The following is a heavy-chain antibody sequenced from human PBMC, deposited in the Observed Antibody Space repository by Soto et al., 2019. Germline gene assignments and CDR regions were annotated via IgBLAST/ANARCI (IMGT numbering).Heavy chain of an antibody. CDR1: GFTFNTYA. J-gene: IGHJ4*01. Sequence: LRLSCAASGFTFNTYAMHWVRQSPGKGLEWVAFISSGSDYIYYADSVRGRFTISRDNAESSLFLHMNSLRDDDTALYYCASEFCTGGSCYSRIFDYWGHGALVTVSS. CDR3: ASEFCTGGSCYSRIFDY. D-gene: IGHD2-15*01. CDR2: ISSGSDYI. V-gene: IGHV3-21*04.